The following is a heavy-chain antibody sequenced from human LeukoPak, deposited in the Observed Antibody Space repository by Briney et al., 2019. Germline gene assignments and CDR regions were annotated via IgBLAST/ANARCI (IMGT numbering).Heavy chain of an antibody. D-gene: IGHD3-9*01. Sequence: GGSLRLSCAASRFTFSSYTMSWVRQAPGKGLEWVSAISGSGDTTYYADSVKGRFTISRDNAKNSLYLQMNSLRAEDTAVYYCARGDSYYDILTGFPLDYWGQGTLVTVSS. CDR2: ISGSGDTT. CDR3: ARGDSYYDILTGFPLDY. V-gene: IGHV3-23*01. CDR1: RFTFSSYT. J-gene: IGHJ4*02.